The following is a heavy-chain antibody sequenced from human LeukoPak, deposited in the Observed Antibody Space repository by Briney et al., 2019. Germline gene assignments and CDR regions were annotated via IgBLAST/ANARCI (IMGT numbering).Heavy chain of an antibody. CDR3: ARDLISGDRTWDI. Sequence: ASVKVSCKASGYTFTSYSMHWVRQAPGQGLEWMGIINPSGGTTTYAQKFQGRVSMTRDTSTSTVYMELSSLRSEDTAVYYCARDLISGDRTWDIWGQGTMVTVSS. CDR1: GYTFTSYS. D-gene: IGHD7-27*01. J-gene: IGHJ3*02. CDR2: INPSGGTT. V-gene: IGHV1-46*01.